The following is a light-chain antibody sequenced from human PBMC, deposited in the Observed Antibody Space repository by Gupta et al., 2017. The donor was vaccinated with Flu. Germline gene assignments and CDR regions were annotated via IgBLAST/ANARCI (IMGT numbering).Light chain of an antibody. CDR2: AAS. J-gene: IGKJ4*01. V-gene: IGKV1-39*01. Sequence: PTSLSASVGDRVTITCRASQSISSYLNWYQQKPGKAPKLLIYAASSLQSGVPSRFSGSGSGTDFTLTISSLQPEDFATYYCQQSYSTPLTFGGGTKVEIK. CDR3: QQSYSTPLT. CDR1: QSISSY.